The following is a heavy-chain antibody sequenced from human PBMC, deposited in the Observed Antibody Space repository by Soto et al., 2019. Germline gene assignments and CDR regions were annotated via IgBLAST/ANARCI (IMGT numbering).Heavy chain of an antibody. CDR3: ARSAYDSSGYYYEDLSWFDP. D-gene: IGHD3-22*01. V-gene: IGHV3-11*06. CDR2: ISSSSSYT. Sequence: PGGSLRLSCAASGFTFSDYYMSWIRQAPGKGLEWVSYISSSSSYTNYADSVKGRFTISRDNAKNSLYLQMNSLRAEDTAVYYCARSAYDSSGYYYEDLSWFDPWGQGTLVTVSS. J-gene: IGHJ5*02. CDR1: GFTFSDYY.